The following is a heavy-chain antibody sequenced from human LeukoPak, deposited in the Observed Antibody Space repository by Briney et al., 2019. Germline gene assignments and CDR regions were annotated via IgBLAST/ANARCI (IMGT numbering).Heavy chain of an antibody. Sequence: GGSLRLSCSASGFIFSDFWMSWVRQAPGKGLEWVANIKQDGSDKSYVDSVKGRFTISRDNAENSLYLQMKFMRADDTAVYYCRKEDYGDYSSRPHVDYWGQGTLVTVSS. CDR3: RKEDYGDYSSRPHVDY. CDR1: GFIFSDFW. V-gene: IGHV3-7*01. D-gene: IGHD4-17*01. J-gene: IGHJ4*02. CDR2: IKQDGSDK.